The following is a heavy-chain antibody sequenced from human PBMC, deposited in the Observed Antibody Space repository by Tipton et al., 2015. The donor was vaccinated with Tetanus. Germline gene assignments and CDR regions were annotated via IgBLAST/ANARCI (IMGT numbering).Heavy chain of an antibody. CDR3: ARVKGTYNHYGLDV. J-gene: IGHJ6*02. V-gene: IGHV4-30-2*01. CDR1: GGSIGSGDYS. CDR2: IYDSGST. Sequence: TLSLTCTVSGGSIGSGDYSWSWIRQPPGKGLEWIGYIYDSGSTYYNPSLKSRVTISEDRSKNQISLRLRSVTAADTAMYYCARVKGTYNHYGLDVWGQGTTVTVSS. D-gene: IGHD3-10*01.